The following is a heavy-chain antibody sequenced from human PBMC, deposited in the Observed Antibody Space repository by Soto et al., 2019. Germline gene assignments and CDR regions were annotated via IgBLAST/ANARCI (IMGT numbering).Heavy chain of an antibody. Sequence: QVQLVQSAAEVKKPGASVKVSCKASGYTFANYDISWVRQAPGQGLEWMGWISTKGGNTEYAQNVQGRVTLTADSSTTTVHMELRSLRSDDTAVYYCARSYFDSWTEYSNPVKYWGQGTLVAVSS. J-gene: IGHJ4*02. CDR1: GYTFANYD. CDR3: ARSYFDSWTEYSNPVKY. D-gene: IGHD3-3*01. V-gene: IGHV1-18*04. CDR2: ISTKGGNT.